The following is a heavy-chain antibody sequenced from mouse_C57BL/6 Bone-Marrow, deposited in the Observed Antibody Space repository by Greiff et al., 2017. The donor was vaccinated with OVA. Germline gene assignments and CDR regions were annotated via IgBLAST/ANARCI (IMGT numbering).Heavy chain of an antibody. V-gene: IGHV7-3*01. D-gene: IGHD1-1*01. Sequence: DVKLQESGGGLVQPGGSLSLSCAASGFTFTDYYMSWVRQPPGKALEWLGFIRNKANGYTTEYSASVKGRFTISRDNSQSILYLQMNALRAEDSATYYCASLVASYWYFDVWGTGTTVTVSS. CDR3: ASLVASYWYFDV. J-gene: IGHJ1*03. CDR1: GFTFTDYY. CDR2: IRNKANGYTT.